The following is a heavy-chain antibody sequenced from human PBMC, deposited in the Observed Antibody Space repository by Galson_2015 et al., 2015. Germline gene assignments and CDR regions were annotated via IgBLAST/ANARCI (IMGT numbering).Heavy chain of an antibody. CDR2: IYYSGST. CDR1: GGSISSSSYY. Sequence: SETLSLTCTVSGGSISSSSYYWGWIRQPPGKGLEWIGSIYYSGSTYYNPSLKSRVTISVDTSKNQFSLKLSSVTAADTAVYYCARNLGATVTIDFWGQGALVTVSS. D-gene: IGHD4-17*01. J-gene: IGHJ4*02. CDR3: ARNLGATVTIDF. V-gene: IGHV4-39*01.